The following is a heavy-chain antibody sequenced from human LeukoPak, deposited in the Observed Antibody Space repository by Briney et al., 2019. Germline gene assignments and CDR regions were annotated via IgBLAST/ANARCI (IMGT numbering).Heavy chain of an antibody. CDR2: IYPGASDT. CDR3: ARRATYFDY. Sequence: GECLKISCHGSAYISTSYLISWVGHMPPKGLEWMGIIYPGASDTRYSPSFQGQFTISADKSISPAYLQWSSLKASDTAMYYWARRATYFDYWGQGTLVTVSS. J-gene: IGHJ4*02. V-gene: IGHV5-51*01. CDR1: AYISTSYL.